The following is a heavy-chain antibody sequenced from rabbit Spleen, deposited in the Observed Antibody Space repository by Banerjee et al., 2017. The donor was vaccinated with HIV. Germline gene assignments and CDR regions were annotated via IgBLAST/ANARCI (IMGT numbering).Heavy chain of an antibody. CDR3: ARGYANSSSGLPTYYFNL. J-gene: IGHJ4*01. CDR2: IYTSSGST. CDR1: GFSFSSTYD. Sequence: QQQLVESGGGLVKPGASLTLTCKASGFSFSSTYDMCWVRQAPGKGLEWIACIYTSSGSTWYASWVNGRFTITRSTSLNTVTLQLNSLTAADTATYFCARGYANSSSGLPTYYFNLWGPGTLVTVS. V-gene: IGHV1S43*01. D-gene: IGHD1-1*01.